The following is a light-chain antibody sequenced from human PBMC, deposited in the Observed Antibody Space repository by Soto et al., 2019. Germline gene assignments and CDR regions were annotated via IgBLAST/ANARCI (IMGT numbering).Light chain of an antibody. Sequence: EIVFTQSPRTLSFCPLEIATLSCRASQSVSSYLAWYQQKPGQAPRLLIYDASNRATGIPARFSGSGSGTDFTLTISSLEPEDFAVYYCQQRSNWPLTFGQGTRLEI. CDR1: QSVSSY. CDR3: QQRSNWPLT. CDR2: DAS. V-gene: IGKV3-11*01. J-gene: IGKJ5*01.